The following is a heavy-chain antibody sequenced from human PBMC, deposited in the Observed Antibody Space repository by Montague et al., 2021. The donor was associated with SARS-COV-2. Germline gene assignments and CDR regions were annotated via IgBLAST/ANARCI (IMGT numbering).Heavy chain of an antibody. CDR3: ARTSASSDY. D-gene: IGHD1-26*01. CDR2: TYYRPKWYN. Sequence: CAISGDSVSGNSAARNWIRQSPSSDLEWLGRTYYRPKWYNDYAVSVKSRITINPDTSKNQISLQLNSVTPEDPAVYYCARTSASSDYWGQGTLVTVSS. CDR1: GDSVSGNSAA. V-gene: IGHV6-1*01. J-gene: IGHJ4*02.